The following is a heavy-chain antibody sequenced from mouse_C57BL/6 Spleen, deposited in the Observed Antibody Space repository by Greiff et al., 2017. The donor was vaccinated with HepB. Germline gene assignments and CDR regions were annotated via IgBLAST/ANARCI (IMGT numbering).Heavy chain of an antibody. J-gene: IGHJ4*01. D-gene: IGHD1-3*01. CDR2: IDPETGGT. Sequence: QVQLQQSGAELVRPGASVTLSCKASGYTFTDYEMHWVKQTPVHGLEWIGAIDPETGGTAYNQKFKGKAILTADTSSSTAYMELRSLTSEDSAVYYCTRGDNYVCYAIDYWGQGTSVTVSS. V-gene: IGHV1-15*01. CDR1: GYTFTDYE. CDR3: TRGDNYVCYAIDY.